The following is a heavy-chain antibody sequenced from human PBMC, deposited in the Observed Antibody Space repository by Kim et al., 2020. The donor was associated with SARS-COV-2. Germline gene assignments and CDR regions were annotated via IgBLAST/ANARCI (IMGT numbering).Heavy chain of an antibody. J-gene: IGHJ4*02. D-gene: IGHD3-10*01. V-gene: IGHV3-30*18. CDR2: ISYDGNNK. Sequence: GGSLRLSCAASGFTFSTYDMHWVRQAPGKGLEWLSLISYDGNNKAYADSVKGRFTISRDNSKNTLFLQMNSLRTEDTAVYYCAKLIKAGTKPNGADYWGQGTLVIVSS. CDR3: AKLIKAGTKPNGADY. CDR1: GFTFSTYD.